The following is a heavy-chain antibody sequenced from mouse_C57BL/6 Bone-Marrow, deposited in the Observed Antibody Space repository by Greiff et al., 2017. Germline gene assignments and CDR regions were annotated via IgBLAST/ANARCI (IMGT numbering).Heavy chain of an antibody. J-gene: IGHJ2*01. CDR1: GFTFSSYG. V-gene: IGHV5-6*01. CDR3: ARQNFDY. Sequence: EVQVVESGGDLVKPGGSLKLSCAASGFTFSSYGMSWVRQTPDKRLEWVATISSGGSYTYYPDSVKGRFTISRDNAKNTLYLQMSSLKSEDTAMYYCARQNFDYWGQGTTLTVSS. CDR2: ISSGGSYT.